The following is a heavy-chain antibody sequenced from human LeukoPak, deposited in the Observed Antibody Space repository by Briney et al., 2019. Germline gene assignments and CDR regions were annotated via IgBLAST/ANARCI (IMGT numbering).Heavy chain of an antibody. J-gene: IGHJ4*02. D-gene: IGHD6-19*01. Sequence: GRSLRLSCAASGFTFDDYAMHWVRQAPGKGLEWGSGISWNSGSIGYAASVKGRFTISRDNAKNSLYLQMNSPRAEDTALYYCAEDIWRVAVAGSFDYWGQGTLVTVSS. CDR1: GFTFDDYA. V-gene: IGHV3-9*01. CDR2: ISWNSGSI. CDR3: AEDIWRVAVAGSFDY.